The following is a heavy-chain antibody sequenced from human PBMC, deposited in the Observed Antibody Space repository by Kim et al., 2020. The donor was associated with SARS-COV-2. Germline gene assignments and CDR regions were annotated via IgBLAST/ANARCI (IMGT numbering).Heavy chain of an antibody. D-gene: IGHD5-12*01. V-gene: IGHV3-23*01. Sequence: YADSVKGRFTISRDNSKNTLYLQMNSLRAEDTAVYYCAKYPGSRINYFDYWGQGTLVTVSS. J-gene: IGHJ4*02. CDR3: AKYPGSRINYFDY.